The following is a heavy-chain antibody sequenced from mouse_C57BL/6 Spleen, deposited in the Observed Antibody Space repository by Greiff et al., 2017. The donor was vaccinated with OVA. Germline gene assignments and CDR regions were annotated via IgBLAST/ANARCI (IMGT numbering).Heavy chain of an antibody. CDR2: IDPENGAP. CDR1: GFTFNDDY. Sequence: VQLQQSGAELVRPGASVKLSCPASGFTFNDDYMHWVKQRPEQGLEWIGWIDPENGAPDYAAKFQGKATITADTSSNTAYLQLSSLTAEDTAVYYCTTRITTVGATDWDCEGWGTGTTVTVAT. V-gene: IGHV14-4*01. D-gene: IGHD1-1*01. CDR3: TTRITTVGATDWDCEG. J-gene: IGHJ1*03.